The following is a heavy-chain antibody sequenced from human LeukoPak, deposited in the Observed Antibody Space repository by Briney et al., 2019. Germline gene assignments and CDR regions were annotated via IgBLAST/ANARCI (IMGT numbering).Heavy chain of an antibody. D-gene: IGHD6-6*01. CDR2: ISGSGGST. CDR3: AKLASLNTYSSSSVAFDI. Sequence: GGSLRLSCAASGFTFSSYAMSWVRQAPGKGLEWVSAISGSGGSTYYADSVKGRFTISRDNSKNTLYLQRNSLRAEATAVYYCAKLASLNTYSSSSVAFDIWGQGTMVTVSS. V-gene: IGHV3-23*01. CDR1: GFTFSSYA. J-gene: IGHJ3*02.